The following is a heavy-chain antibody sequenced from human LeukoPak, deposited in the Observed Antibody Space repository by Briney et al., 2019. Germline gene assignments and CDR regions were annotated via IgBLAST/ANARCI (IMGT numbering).Heavy chain of an antibody. V-gene: IGHV4-34*12. J-gene: IGHJ6*03. CDR2: VVDGGGT. Sequence: SETLSLTCTVYGGTFSDYYWSWIRQSPGLGLEWIGEVVDGGGTNYNPSLKSRVTITIDTSNNQFSLRLSSMTAADTAVYYCAREHNIVMPTARTYYYYYMDVWGKGTTVTVSS. CDR3: AREHNIVMPTARTYYYYYMDV. CDR1: GGTFSDYY. D-gene: IGHD5-12*01.